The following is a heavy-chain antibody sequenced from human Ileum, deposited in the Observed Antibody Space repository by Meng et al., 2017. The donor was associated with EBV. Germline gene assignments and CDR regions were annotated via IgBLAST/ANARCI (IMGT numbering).Heavy chain of an antibody. Sequence: QAQLVQSGGEVKKPGXSVKVSCKASGYTFTNYGITWVRQAPGQGLEWMGWINAYNGDTNYAQTLQGRVTMTTDTSTSTAYMELRSLRSDDTAVYYCARVEVGITSGDYWGQGTLVNVSS. CDR2: INAYNGDT. J-gene: IGHJ4*02. D-gene: IGHD1-26*01. CDR3: ARVEVGITSGDY. CDR1: GYTFTNYG. V-gene: IGHV1-18*01.